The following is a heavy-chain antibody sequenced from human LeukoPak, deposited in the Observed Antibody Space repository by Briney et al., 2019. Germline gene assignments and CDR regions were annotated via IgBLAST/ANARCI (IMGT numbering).Heavy chain of an antibody. CDR1: GFTFSNYW. Sequence: GGSLRLSRAASGFTFSNYWMNWVRQAPGKGLEWVANIKYDGSETYYMDSVTGRFTISRDNAKNSLYLQMNSLRAEDTAVYYCASEEYSRSSYWGQGTLVTVSS. D-gene: IGHD6-6*01. V-gene: IGHV3-7*03. CDR2: IKYDGSET. J-gene: IGHJ4*02. CDR3: ASEEYSRSSY.